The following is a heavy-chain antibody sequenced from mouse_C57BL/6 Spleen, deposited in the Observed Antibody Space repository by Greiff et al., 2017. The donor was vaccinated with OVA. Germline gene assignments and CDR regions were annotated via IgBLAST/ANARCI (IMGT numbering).Heavy chain of an antibody. D-gene: IGHD2-5*01. CDR1: GYSITSGYY. J-gene: IGHJ3*01. CDR3: ARNYYSTLFAY. V-gene: IGHV3-6*01. Sequence: EVQLQESGPGLVKPSQSLSLTCSVTGYSITSGYYWNWIRQFPGNKLEWMGYISYDGSNNYNPSLKNRISITRDTSKNQFFLKLNSVTTEDTATYYCARNYYSTLFAYWGQGTLVTVSA. CDR2: ISYDGSN.